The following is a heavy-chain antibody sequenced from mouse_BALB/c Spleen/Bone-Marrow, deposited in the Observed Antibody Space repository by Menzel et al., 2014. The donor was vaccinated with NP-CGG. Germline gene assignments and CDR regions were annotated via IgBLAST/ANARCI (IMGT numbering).Heavy chain of an antibody. Sequence: EVQLVESGGDLVKPGGSLKLSCAASGFTFSSYGMSWVRQTPDKRLEWVATISSGGSYTYYPDSVKGRFTISRDNAKNTLYLQMSSLKSEDTAMYYCARDTMITYYYAMDYWGQRTSVTVSS. CDR1: GFTFSSYG. CDR3: ARDTMITYYYAMDY. CDR2: ISSGGSYT. V-gene: IGHV5-6*01. D-gene: IGHD2-4*01. J-gene: IGHJ4*01.